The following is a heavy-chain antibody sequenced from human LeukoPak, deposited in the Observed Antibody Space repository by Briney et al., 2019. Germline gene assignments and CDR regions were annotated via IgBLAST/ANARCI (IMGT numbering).Heavy chain of an antibody. J-gene: IGHJ6*03. CDR1: GGSISSSNW. V-gene: IGHV4-4*02. Sequence: PSGTLSLTCAVSGGSISSSNWWSWVRQPPGKGLEWIGEIYHSGSTNYNPSLKSRVTISVDTSKNQFSLKLSSVTAADTAVYYCARLQWPRGYYYYYYMDVWGKGTTVTISS. CDR2: IYHSGST. D-gene: IGHD6-19*01. CDR3: ARLQWPRGYYYYYYMDV.